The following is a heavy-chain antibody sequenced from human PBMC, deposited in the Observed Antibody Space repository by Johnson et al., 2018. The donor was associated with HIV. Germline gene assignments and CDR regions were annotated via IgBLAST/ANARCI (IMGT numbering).Heavy chain of an antibody. Sequence: VQLVESGGGLVQPGGFLRLSCAASRFTFSDYYMSWIRQAPGKGLDCVSYISSGGGTINCADSVKGRFTISRDTSENTLYLQMNSLKTEDTALYYCTTGLSWNDAFHIWAQGTMVTVSS. CDR2: ISSGGGTI. CDR1: RFTFSDYY. J-gene: IGHJ3*02. V-gene: IGHV3-11*01. D-gene: IGHD1-1*01. CDR3: TTGLSWNDAFHI.